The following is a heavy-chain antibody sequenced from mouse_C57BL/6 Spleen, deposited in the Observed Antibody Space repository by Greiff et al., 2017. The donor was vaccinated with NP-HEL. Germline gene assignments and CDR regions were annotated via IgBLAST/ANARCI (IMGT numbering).Heavy chain of an antibody. CDR2: IHPNSGST. CDR3: HSLGLRRGFAY. D-gene: IGHD2-2*01. V-gene: IGHV1-64*01. CDR1: GYTFTSYW. Sequence: QVQLQQPGAELVKPGASVKLSCKASGYTFTSYWMHWVKQRPGQGLEWIGMIHPNSGSTNYNEKFKSKATLTVDKSSSTAYMQLSSLTSEDSAVYYCHSLGLRRGFAYWGQGTLVTVSA. J-gene: IGHJ3*01.